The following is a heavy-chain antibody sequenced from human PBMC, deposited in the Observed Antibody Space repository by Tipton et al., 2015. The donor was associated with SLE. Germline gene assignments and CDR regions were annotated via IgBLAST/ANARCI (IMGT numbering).Heavy chain of an antibody. D-gene: IGHD3-22*01. CDR3: ARSLTYYYDSSGLLGY. J-gene: IGHJ4*02. CDR1: GFAVSSNY. Sequence: GSLRLSCAASGFAVSSNYMSWVRQAPGKGLEWVSVIYSGGSTYYADSVKGRFTISRDNSKNTLYLQMNSLRAEDTAVYYCARSLTYYYDSSGLLGYWGQGTLVTVSS. CDR2: IYSGGST. V-gene: IGHV3-66*02.